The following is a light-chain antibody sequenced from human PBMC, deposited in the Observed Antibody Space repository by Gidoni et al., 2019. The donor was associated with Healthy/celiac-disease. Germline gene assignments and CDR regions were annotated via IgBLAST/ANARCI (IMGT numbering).Light chain of an antibody. J-gene: IGKJ4*01. V-gene: IGKV1-39*01. Sequence: DIQMTPSPSSLSASVGDRVTITCRASQSISSYLNWYQQKPGKAPKLLIYAASSLQSGVPSRFSGSGSGTDVTLTISSLQPEDFATYYFQQSYSTPLTFGGGTKVEIK. CDR2: AAS. CDR3: QQSYSTPLT. CDR1: QSISSY.